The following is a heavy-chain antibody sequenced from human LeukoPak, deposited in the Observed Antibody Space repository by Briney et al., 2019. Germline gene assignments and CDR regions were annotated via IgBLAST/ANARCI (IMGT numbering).Heavy chain of an antibody. V-gene: IGHV3-73*01. CDR1: DFTFSGSA. Sequence: PGGSLRLSCAASDFTFSGSAMHWVRQASGKGLEWVGRIRSKTNNYATVYAASVNGRFTISRDDSKNTAYLQMNSLETEDTAMYYCTTTAAKADNYYYAMDVWGKGTTVTVSS. J-gene: IGHJ6*04. D-gene: IGHD1-26*01. CDR3: TTTAAKADNYYYAMDV. CDR2: IRSKTNNYAT.